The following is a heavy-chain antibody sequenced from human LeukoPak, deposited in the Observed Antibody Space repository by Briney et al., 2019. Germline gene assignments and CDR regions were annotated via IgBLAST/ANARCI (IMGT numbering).Heavy chain of an antibody. CDR1: DGSITSSSYY. CDR2: VHYSGSA. CDR3: ARLPHPNSSGWYGKFDY. D-gene: IGHD6-19*01. J-gene: IGHJ4*02. Sequence: SETLSLTCTVSDGSITSSSYYWGWIRQPPGKGLEWIGSVHYSGSASYNPSLKSRLTISVDTSKNQFSLKLTSVTAADTAVYFCARLPHPNSSGWYGKFDYWGQGTLVTVSS. V-gene: IGHV4-39*01.